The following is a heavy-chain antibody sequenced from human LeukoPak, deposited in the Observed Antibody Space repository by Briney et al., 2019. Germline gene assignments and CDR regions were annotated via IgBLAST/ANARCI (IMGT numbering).Heavy chain of an antibody. J-gene: IGHJ3*02. V-gene: IGHV4-59*01. D-gene: IGHD3-16*01. CDR3: ARRLVGRGGLDHDAFDI. CDR2: IYYSGST. CDR1: GGSISSYY. Sequence: SETLSLTCTVSGGSISSYYWSWIRQPPGKGLEWIGYIYYSGSTNYNPSLKSRVTISVDTSKNQFSLKLSSVTAADTAVYYCARRLVGRGGLDHDAFDIWGQGTMVTVSS.